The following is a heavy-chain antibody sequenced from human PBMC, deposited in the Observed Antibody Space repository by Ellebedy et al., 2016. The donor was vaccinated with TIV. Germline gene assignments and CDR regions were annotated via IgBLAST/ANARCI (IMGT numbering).Heavy chain of an antibody. CDR3: ARYCNSTTCSNWFDP. CDR2: IKEDGSQK. CDR1: GFTFSTYW. Sequence: PGGSLRLSCAASGFTFSTYWMTWVRQAPGKGLEWVANIKEDGSQKYYVDSVKGRFTISRHNSKNTLYLQMNSLRAEDTAVYYCARYCNSTTCSNWFDPWGQGTLVTVSS. V-gene: IGHV3-7*03. J-gene: IGHJ5*02. D-gene: IGHD2-2*01.